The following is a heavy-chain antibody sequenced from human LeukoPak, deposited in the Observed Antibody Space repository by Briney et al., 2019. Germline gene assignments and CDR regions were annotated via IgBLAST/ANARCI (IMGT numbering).Heavy chain of an antibody. CDR2: ISSSGDSI. CDR3: ARDKIVGATYFDY. J-gene: IGHJ4*02. V-gene: IGHV3-48*01. Sequence: GGSLRLSCITSGFNFTRYNMNWVRQAPGKGLEHISYISSSGDSIDSADSVKGRFTISGDNAKSSLFLQMNSLRAEDTAVYYCARDKIVGATYFDYWGQGTLVTVSS. CDR1: GFNFTRYN. D-gene: IGHD1-26*01.